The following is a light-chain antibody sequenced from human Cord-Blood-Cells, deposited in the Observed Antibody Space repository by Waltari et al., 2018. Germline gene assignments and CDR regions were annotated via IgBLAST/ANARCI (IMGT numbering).Light chain of an antibody. CDR3: SSYTSGSTLVV. Sequence: QSALTQPASVSGSPGQSITISCSGTSSDAGGYNYVSWYQQHPGKAPKLRIDDVGNRPSGVSNRVSGSKSGNTASLAISGLQAEDEADYYCSSYTSGSTLVVFGGGTKLTVL. CDR2: DVG. J-gene: IGLJ2*01. V-gene: IGLV2-14*01. CDR1: SSDAGGYNY.